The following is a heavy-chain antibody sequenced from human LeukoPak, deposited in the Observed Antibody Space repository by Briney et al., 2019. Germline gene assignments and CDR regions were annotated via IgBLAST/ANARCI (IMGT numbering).Heavy chain of an antibody. V-gene: IGHV4-59*01. CDR3: ARCYSYGSYYFDY. CDR2: IYYSGST. J-gene: IGHJ4*02. Sequence: SETLSLTCTVSGGSISSYYWSWIRQPPGKGLEWIGYIYYSGSTNYNPSLKSRVTISVDTSKNQFSLKLSSVTAADTAVYYCARCYSYGSYYFDYWGQGTLVTVSS. D-gene: IGHD5-18*01. CDR1: GGSISSYY.